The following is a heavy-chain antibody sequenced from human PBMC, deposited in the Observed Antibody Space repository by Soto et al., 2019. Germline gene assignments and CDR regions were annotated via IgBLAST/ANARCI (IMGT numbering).Heavy chain of an antibody. J-gene: IGHJ3*02. CDR2: IIPILGIA. V-gene: IGHV1-69*04. CDR1: GGTFSSYT. CDR3: ARDREQQLVYDAFDI. D-gene: IGHD6-13*01. Sequence: ASVKVSCKASGGTFSSYTISWVRQAPGQGLEWMGRIIPILGIANYAQKFQGRVTITADKSTSTAYMELSSLRSEDTAVYYCARDREQQLVYDAFDIWGQGTMVTV.